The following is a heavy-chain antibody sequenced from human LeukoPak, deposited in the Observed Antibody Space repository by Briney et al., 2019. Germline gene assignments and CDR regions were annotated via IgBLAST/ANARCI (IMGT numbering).Heavy chain of an antibody. CDR1: GYSFTNYW. V-gene: IGHV5-51*01. CDR2: IYPGDSDT. D-gene: IGHD3-16*01. Sequence: GESLKISCKGSGYSFTNYWIGWVRQMPGKGLEWMGIIYPGDSDTRYSPSFQGQVTISADKSISTAYLQWSSLKASDTAIYYCAIFDFLFGEITQWFDPWGQGTPVTVSS. CDR3: AIFDFLFGEITQWFDP. J-gene: IGHJ5*02.